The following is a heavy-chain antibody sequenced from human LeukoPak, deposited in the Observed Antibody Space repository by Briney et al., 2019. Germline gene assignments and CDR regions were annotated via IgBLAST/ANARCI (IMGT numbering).Heavy chain of an antibody. D-gene: IGHD3-22*01. J-gene: IGHJ4*02. V-gene: IGHV1-69*04. Sequence: GASVKVSCKASGGTFSSYAISWVRQAPGQGLEWMGRIIPILGIANYAQKFQGRVAITADKSTSTAYMELSSLRSEDTAVYYCARDLHRRYYYDSIATLDYWGQGTLVTVSS. CDR1: GGTFSSYA. CDR3: ARDLHRRYYYDSIATLDY. CDR2: IIPILGIA.